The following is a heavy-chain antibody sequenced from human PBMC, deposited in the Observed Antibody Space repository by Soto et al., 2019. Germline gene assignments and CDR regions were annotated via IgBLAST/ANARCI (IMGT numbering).Heavy chain of an antibody. J-gene: IGHJ6*02. CDR3: ARESGYQYGMDV. Sequence: EVQLVESGGGLVKPGGSLRLSCAASGFTFSSYSMSWVRQAPGKGLEWVSSISSSSSYIYYADSVKGRFTISRDNAKNSLYLQMNSLRAEDTAVYYCARESGYQYGMDVWGQGTTVTVSS. CDR1: GFTFSSYS. V-gene: IGHV3-21*01. D-gene: IGHD1-26*01. CDR2: ISSSSSYI.